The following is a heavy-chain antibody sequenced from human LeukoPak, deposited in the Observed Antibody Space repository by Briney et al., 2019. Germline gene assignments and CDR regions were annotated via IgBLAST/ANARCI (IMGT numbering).Heavy chain of an antibody. CDR1: GYTFTSYY. J-gene: IGHJ6*02. Sequence: GASVKVSCKASGYTFTSYYMHWVRQAPGQGLEWMGIINPSGGSTSYAQKFQGRATMTRDTSTSTVYMELSSLRSEDTAVYYCARRDIVVVPAATGGYYYYYGMDVWGQGTTVTVSS. V-gene: IGHV1-46*01. CDR2: INPSGGST. D-gene: IGHD2-2*01. CDR3: ARRDIVVVPAATGGYYYYYGMDV.